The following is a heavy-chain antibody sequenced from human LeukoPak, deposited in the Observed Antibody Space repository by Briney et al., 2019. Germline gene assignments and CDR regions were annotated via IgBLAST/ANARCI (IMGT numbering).Heavy chain of an antibody. CDR1: GFTFDDYA. Sequence: GSPLRLSCEASGFTFDDYAMHWVRQAPGKGLEWVSGISWNSGSIGYADSVKGRFTISRDNAKNSLYLQMNSLRAEDTALYYCAKDRYSYGRYYFDYWGQGTLVTVSS. D-gene: IGHD5-18*01. CDR2: ISWNSGSI. CDR3: AKDRYSYGRYYFDY. J-gene: IGHJ4*02. V-gene: IGHV3-9*01.